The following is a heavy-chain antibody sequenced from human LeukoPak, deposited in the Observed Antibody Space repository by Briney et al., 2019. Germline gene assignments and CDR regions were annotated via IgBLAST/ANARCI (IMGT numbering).Heavy chain of an antibody. D-gene: IGHD6-19*01. CDR3: AKTLRQWLVRDYFDY. CDR2: ISSSGSTI. V-gene: IGHV3-48*03. J-gene: IGHJ4*02. Sequence: GGSLRLSCAASGFTFSSYEMNWVRQAPGKGLEWVSYISSSGSTIYYADSVKGRFTISRDNSKNTLYLQMNSLRAEDTAVYYCAKTLRQWLVRDYFDYWGQGTLVTVSS. CDR1: GFTFSSYE.